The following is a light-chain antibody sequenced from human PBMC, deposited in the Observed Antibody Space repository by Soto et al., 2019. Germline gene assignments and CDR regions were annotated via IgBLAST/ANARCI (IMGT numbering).Light chain of an antibody. V-gene: IGLV2-14*01. CDR1: SSDVGGYNY. CDR2: EVS. Sequence: QSALTQPASVSGSPGQSITISCTGTSSDVGGYNYVSWYQQHPGKAPKLMIYEVSNRPSGVSNRFSGSKSGNTASLTISVLQAEDEADYFCSSYTSSSTLFGGGTQLTVL. CDR3: SSYTSSSTL. J-gene: IGLJ2*01.